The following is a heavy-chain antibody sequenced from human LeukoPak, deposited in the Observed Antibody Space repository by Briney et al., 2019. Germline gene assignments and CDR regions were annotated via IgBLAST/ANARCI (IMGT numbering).Heavy chain of an antibody. V-gene: IGHV1-18*01. J-gene: IGHJ4*02. D-gene: IGHD2-15*01. Sequence: ASVKVSCKASHYTFTGYGISWVRQAPGQGLEWMGWISAYNGNTNFAQKLQGRVTMTTDTSTSTAYMELRSLRSDDTAVYYCARDLGYCGGGSCYPMYYFDYWGQGTLVTVSS. CDR1: HYTFTGYG. CDR2: ISAYNGNT. CDR3: ARDLGYCGGGSCYPMYYFDY.